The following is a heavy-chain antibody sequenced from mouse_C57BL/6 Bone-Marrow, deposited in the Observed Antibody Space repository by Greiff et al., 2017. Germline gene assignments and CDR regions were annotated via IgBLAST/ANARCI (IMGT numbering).Heavy chain of an antibody. V-gene: IGHV5-6*02. Sequence: EVMLVESGGDLVKPGGSLKLSCAASGFTFSSYGMPWVRQTPDKRLEWVATISSGGSYTYYPDSVKGRFTITRDNAKNTLYLQMSSLKSEDTAMYYCARRDGYWYFDVWGTGTTVTVSS. CDR3: ARRDGYWYFDV. CDR1: GFTFSSYG. J-gene: IGHJ1*03. CDR2: ISSGGSYT.